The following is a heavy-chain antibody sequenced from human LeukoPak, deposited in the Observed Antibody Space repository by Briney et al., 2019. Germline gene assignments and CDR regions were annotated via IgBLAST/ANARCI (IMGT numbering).Heavy chain of an antibody. D-gene: IGHD2-15*01. J-gene: IGHJ3*02. V-gene: IGHV1-46*01. CDR2: INPSGGST. Sequence: ASVKVSCKASGYTFTSYYMHWVRQAPGQGLEWMGIINPSGGSTSYAQKFQGRGTMTRDTSTSTVYMELSSLRSEDTAVYYCARDSIVVVAANGAFDIWGQGTMVTVSS. CDR3: ARDSIVVVAANGAFDI. CDR1: GYTFTSYY.